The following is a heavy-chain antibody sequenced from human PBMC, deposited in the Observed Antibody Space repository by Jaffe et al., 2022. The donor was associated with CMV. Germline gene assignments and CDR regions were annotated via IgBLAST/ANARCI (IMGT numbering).Heavy chain of an antibody. V-gene: IGHV3-21*01. CDR2: ISSSSSYI. Sequence: EVQLVESGGGLVKPGGSLRLSCAASGFTFSSYSMNWVRQAPGKGLEWVSSISSSSSYIYYADSVKGRFTISRDNAKNSLYLQMNSLRAEDTAVYYCARAHTGTSHSADFDYWGQGTLVTVSS. CDR1: GFTFSSYS. CDR3: ARAHTGTSHSADFDY. D-gene: IGHD2-2*01. J-gene: IGHJ4*02.